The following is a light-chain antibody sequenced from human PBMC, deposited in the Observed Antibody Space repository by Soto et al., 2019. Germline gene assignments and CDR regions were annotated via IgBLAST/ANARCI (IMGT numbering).Light chain of an antibody. CDR2: DAS. J-gene: IGKJ4*01. CDR1: QDISNY. Sequence: DIQMTQSPSSLSASVGDRVTITCQASQDISNYLNWYQQKSGKAPKLLIYDASNLETGVPSRFSGSGSGPDFTFTISSLQPEDIATYYCQQYDNLPLTFGGGTKVEIK. CDR3: QQYDNLPLT. V-gene: IGKV1-33*01.